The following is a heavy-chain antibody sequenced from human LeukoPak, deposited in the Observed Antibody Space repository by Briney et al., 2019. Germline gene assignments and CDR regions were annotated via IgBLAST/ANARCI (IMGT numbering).Heavy chain of an antibody. CDR1: GFTFSSYS. CDR2: ISSSSSYI. D-gene: IGHD6-6*01. J-gene: IGHJ4*02. Sequence: GGSLRLSCAASGFTFSSYSMYWVRQAPGKGLEWVSSISSSSSYIYYADSVKGRFTISRDNSKNTLYLQMNSLRAEDTAVYYCAKDAGAARPYGYWGQGTLVTVSS. V-gene: IGHV3-21*04. CDR3: AKDAGAARPYGY.